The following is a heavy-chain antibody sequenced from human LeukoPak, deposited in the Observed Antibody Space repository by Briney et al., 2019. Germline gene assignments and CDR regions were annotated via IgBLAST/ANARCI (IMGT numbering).Heavy chain of an antibody. CDR1: GGSFSSYY. V-gene: IGHV4-59*01. CDR2: IYYSGST. CDR3: ARDMGDFYDFWSGYLGAFDI. J-gene: IGHJ3*02. Sequence: KPSETLSLTXAVYGGSFSSYYWSWIRQPPGKGLEWIGYIYYSGSTNYNPSLKSRVTISVDTSKNQFSLKLSSVTAADTAVYYCARDMGDFYDFWSGYLGAFDIWGQGTMVTVSS. D-gene: IGHD3-3*01.